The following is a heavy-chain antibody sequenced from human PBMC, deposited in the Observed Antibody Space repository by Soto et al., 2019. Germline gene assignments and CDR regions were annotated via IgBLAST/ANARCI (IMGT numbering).Heavy chain of an antibody. D-gene: IGHD4-17*01. J-gene: IGHJ4*02. CDR2: IYYSGST. Sequence: SETLSLTCTVSGGSISSYYWSWIRQPPGKGLEWIGYIYYSGSTNYNPSLKSRVTISVDTSKNQFSLKLSSVTAADTAVYYCARAFLYGNFDYWGQGTLVTVPS. V-gene: IGHV4-59*01. CDR3: ARAFLYGNFDY. CDR1: GGSISSYY.